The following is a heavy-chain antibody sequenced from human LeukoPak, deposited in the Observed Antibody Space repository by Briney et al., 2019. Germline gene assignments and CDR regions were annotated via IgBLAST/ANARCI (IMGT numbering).Heavy chain of an antibody. CDR3: ASLAVAGTFGPRGGETRDAFDI. J-gene: IGHJ3*02. D-gene: IGHD6-19*01. Sequence: SETLSLTCTVSGGSISSSSYYWSWIRQPPGKGLEWIGYIYYSGSTIYNPSLKSRVTISVDTSKNQFSLKLSSVTAADTAVYYCASLAVAGTFGPRGGETRDAFDIWGQGTMVTVSS. V-gene: IGHV4-61*05. CDR2: IYYSGST. CDR1: GGSISSSSYY.